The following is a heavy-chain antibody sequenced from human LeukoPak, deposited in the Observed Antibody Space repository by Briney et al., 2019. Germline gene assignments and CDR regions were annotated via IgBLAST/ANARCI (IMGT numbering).Heavy chain of an antibody. CDR3: ARDGYYHDSGTYYTPFDY. D-gene: IGHD3-10*01. J-gene: IGHJ4*02. CDR2: ISVYEGNT. Sequence: VASVKVSCRASGYTFTNYGVSWVRQAPGQGLEWMGWISVYEGNTNYAQKVQGRVTMTTDTSTSTAYMELRNPRSDDTAVYYCARDGYYHDSGTYYTPFDYWGQGTLVTVSS. V-gene: IGHV1-18*01. CDR1: GYTFTNYG.